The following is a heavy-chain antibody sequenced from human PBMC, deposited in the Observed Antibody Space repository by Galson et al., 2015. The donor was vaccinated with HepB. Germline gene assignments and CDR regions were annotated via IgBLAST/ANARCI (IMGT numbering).Heavy chain of an antibody. Sequence: SVKVSCKASGYTFTTYGVNWVRQAPGQGLEWMGWISPHNGNTNYAEKFQGRVTMTTDTYATTAYMELRSLRSDDTAIYYCARDVWMGASPQPFDYWGQRTLVTVSS. V-gene: IGHV1-18*01. D-gene: IGHD1-26*01. CDR2: ISPHNGNT. J-gene: IGHJ4*02. CDR3: ARDVWMGASPQPFDY. CDR1: GYTFTTYG.